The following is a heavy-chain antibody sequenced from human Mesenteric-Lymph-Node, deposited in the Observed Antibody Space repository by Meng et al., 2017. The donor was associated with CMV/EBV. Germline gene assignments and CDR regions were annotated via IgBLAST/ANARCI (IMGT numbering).Heavy chain of an antibody. CDR1: GYSFTTYW. J-gene: IGHJ6*02. CDR2: IYPGDSDT. Sequence: KVSCKGSGYSFTTYWIAWVRQMPGKGLEWMGIIYPGDSDTRYSPSFEGQVTMSADKSISTAYLQWSSLEASDTAIYYCATNGLRGDFYYYAMDVWGQGTTVTVSS. D-gene: IGHD3-10*01. CDR3: ATNGLRGDFYYYAMDV. V-gene: IGHV5-51*01.